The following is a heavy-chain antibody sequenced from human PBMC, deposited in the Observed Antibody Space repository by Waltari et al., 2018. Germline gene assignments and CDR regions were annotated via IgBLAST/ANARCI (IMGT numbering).Heavy chain of an antibody. Sequence: EVQLLESGGDLVQPGGSLRLSCSASGFTFSSYAMTWVRRAPGKGLEWVSSISGSVGSTYYADSVKGRFTISRDNSKNTLYLQMNSLRVEDTAVYYCTRGLQFAFDFWGQGTMVSVSS. CDR1: GFTFSSYA. J-gene: IGHJ3*01. CDR2: ISGSVGST. D-gene: IGHD2-21*02. V-gene: IGHV3-23*01. CDR3: TRGLQFAFDF.